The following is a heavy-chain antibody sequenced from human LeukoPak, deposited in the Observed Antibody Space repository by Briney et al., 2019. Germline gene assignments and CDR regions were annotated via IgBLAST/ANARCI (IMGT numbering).Heavy chain of an antibody. CDR3: ARDHDLGYWFDP. D-gene: IGHD1-1*01. CDR1: GGSISSSHHY. CDR2: IYYSGST. J-gene: IGHJ5*02. V-gene: IGHV4-39*07. Sequence: PSETLSLTCTVSGGSISSSHHYWDWIRQPPGKGLEWIGNIYYSGSTYYNPSLKSRVTISVDTSKNQLSLKLSSVTAADTAVYYCARDHDLGYWFDPWGQGTLVTVSS.